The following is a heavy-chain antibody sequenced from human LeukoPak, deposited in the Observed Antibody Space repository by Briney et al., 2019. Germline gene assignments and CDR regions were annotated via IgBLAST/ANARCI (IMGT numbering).Heavy chain of an antibody. D-gene: IGHD3-9*01. Sequence: GRSLRLSCAAPGFTFSSYGMHWDRQAPGKGLEWVAVISYDGSNKYYADSVKGRFTISRDNSKNTLYLQMNSLRAEDTAVYYCAKDLDTGYKYHYYGMDVWGKGTTVTVSS. CDR2: ISYDGSNK. CDR3: AKDLDTGYKYHYYGMDV. CDR1: GFTFSSYG. V-gene: IGHV3-30*18. J-gene: IGHJ6*04.